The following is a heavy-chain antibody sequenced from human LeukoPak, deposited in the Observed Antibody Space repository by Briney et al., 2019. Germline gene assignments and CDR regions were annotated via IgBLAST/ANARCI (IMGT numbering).Heavy chain of an antibody. D-gene: IGHD3-3*01. V-gene: IGHV3-48*03. CDR2: ISSSGSTI. CDR3: GRAYDFSRH. CDR1: GFTFSSYE. Sequence: GGSLRLSCAASGFTFSSYEMNWVRQAPGKGLEWVSYISSSGSTIYYADSVKGRFTISRDNAKNSLYLQMNSLRAEDTALYYCGRAYDFSRHWGQGTLVTVSS. J-gene: IGHJ4*02.